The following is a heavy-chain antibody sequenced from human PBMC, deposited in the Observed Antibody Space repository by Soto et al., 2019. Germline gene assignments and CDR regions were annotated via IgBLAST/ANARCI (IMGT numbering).Heavy chain of an antibody. CDR2: ISCCGGST. J-gene: IGHJ1*01. Sequence: GSLRLSCAASGFTFSSYAMGWVRQAPGEGLEWVSGISCCGGSTFYADSVKGRFSLARDDSKNTLSLQLNSLRVEDTAHYYCAKADGEQWLIPHLDNWGQGTQVTVST. V-gene: IGHV3-23*01. CDR1: GFTFSSYA. CDR3: AKADGEQWLIPHLDN. D-gene: IGHD6-19*01.